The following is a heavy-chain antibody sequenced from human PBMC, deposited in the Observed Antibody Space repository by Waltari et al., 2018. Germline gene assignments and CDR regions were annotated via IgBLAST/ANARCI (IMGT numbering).Heavy chain of an antibody. J-gene: IGHJ4*02. V-gene: IGHV3-21*01. D-gene: IGHD3-9*01. CDR3: AREWGVMVGTAGYYFDY. CDR1: GFTFSSYT. CDR2: ISSGSSYI. Sequence: EVQLVGSGGGLVKPGGSLRLSCAASGFTFSSYTMNWVRQAPGKGLECVSSISSGSSYIFYADSVKGRFTISRDNAKNSLYLQMNSLRVEDTAVYYCAREWGVMVGTAGYYFDYWGQGSLVTVSS.